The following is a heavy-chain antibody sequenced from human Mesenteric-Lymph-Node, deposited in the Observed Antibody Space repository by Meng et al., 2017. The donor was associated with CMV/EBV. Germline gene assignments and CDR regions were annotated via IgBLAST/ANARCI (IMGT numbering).Heavy chain of an antibody. V-gene: IGHV1-18*01. Sequence: CKASGYTFTSYGINWVRQAPGQGLEWMGWISPYNGYTYYAQRLQDRVTMTTDTSTSTAYMELRGLRSDDTAVYYCARLGYDSRKFDYCGQGTLVTVSS. CDR3: ARLGYDSRKFDY. J-gene: IGHJ4*02. CDR2: ISPYNGYT. CDR1: GYTFTSYG. D-gene: IGHD3-22*01.